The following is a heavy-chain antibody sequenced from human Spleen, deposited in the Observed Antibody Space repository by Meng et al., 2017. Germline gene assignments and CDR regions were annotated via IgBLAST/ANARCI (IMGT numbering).Heavy chain of an antibody. CDR3: ARDLGGIFAY. CDR1: GFTFSSYS. CDR2: ISSSSSYI. Sequence: GESLKISCAASGFTFSSYSMNWVRQAPGKGLKWVSSISSSSSYIYYADSVKGRFTISRDNAKNSLYLQMNSLRAEDTAVYYCARDLGGIFAYWGQGALVTVSS. V-gene: IGHV3-21*01. D-gene: IGHD6-13*01. J-gene: IGHJ4*02.